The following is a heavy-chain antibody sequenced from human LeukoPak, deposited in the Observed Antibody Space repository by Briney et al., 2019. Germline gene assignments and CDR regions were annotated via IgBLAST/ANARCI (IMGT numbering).Heavy chain of an antibody. J-gene: IGHJ5*02. Sequence: SQTLSLNCAISGDTVSSNSAAWNWLRQSPSRGLEWLGRTYYRSKWYNDYAVSVKSRITINPDTSKNQFSLQLNSVTPEDTAVYYCARDRGPQLHKGFDPWGQGTLVTVSS. CDR3: ARDRGPQLHKGFDP. CDR1: GDTVSSNSAA. V-gene: IGHV6-1*01. CDR2: TYYRSKWYN. D-gene: IGHD2-2*01.